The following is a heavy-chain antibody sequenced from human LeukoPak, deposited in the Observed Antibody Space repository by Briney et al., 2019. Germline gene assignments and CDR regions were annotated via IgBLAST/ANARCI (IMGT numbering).Heavy chain of an antibody. J-gene: IGHJ5*02. D-gene: IGHD1-26*01. Sequence: GGSLRLSCAASGFRFSDFAMSWVRQPPGKGLEWVAGIFWNGDRTTYGDSVKGRVVISRDNTKRSLYLQLESLGVEDTAVYYCARVRASGPFAPLDTWGRGTLVTVAS. CDR1: GFRFSDFA. V-gene: IGHV3-20*04. CDR2: IFWNGDRT. CDR3: ARVRASGPFAPLDT.